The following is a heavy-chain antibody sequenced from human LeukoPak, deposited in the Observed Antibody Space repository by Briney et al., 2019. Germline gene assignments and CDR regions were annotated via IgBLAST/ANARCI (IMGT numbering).Heavy chain of an antibody. D-gene: IGHD6-19*01. J-gene: IGHJ4*02. CDR3: AREGWDQRDTAAFDH. CDR1: GYTFTSYG. CDR2: INPNSGDR. Sequence: ASVKVSCKASGYTFTSYGISWVRQAPGQGLEWMGWINPNSGDRNSAQKFQGRVTMTRDTSISTVCMELSRLGPDDTAVYYCAREGWDQRDTAAFDHWGQGTLVTVSS. V-gene: IGHV1-2*02.